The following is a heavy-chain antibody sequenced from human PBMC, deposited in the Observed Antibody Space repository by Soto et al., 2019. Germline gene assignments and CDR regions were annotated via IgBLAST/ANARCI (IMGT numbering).Heavy chain of an antibody. CDR3: AKGGANSNYCFDY. CDR2: ISGSGGST. J-gene: IGHJ4*02. V-gene: IGHV3-23*01. CDR1: GFTFSSYA. Sequence: EVQLLESGGGLVQPGGSLRLSCAASGFTFSSYAMSWVRQAPGKGLEWVSAISGSGGSTYYADSVKGRFTISRDNSKNTLYLQLNSLRAEDTAGDYCAKGGANSNYCFDYWGQGTLVTGSS. D-gene: IGHD1-1*01.